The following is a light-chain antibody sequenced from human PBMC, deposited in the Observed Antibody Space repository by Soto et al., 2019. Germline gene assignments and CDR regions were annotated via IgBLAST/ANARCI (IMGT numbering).Light chain of an antibody. J-gene: IGLJ1*01. Sequence: QSALTQPPSVSGAPGQRVTISCTGSSSNIGAGYDVHGYQQLPGTAPKLLIYGNSNRPSGVPDRFSGSKSGTSASLAITGLQAEDEADYYCQSYDSSLSGSRVFGTGTKVTVL. V-gene: IGLV1-40*01. CDR1: SSNIGAGYD. CDR2: GNS. CDR3: QSYDSSLSGSRV.